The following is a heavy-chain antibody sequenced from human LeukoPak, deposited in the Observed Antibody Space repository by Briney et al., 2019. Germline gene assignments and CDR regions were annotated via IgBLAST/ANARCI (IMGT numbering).Heavy chain of an antibody. CDR3: ARVQPTRTYDY. J-gene: IGHJ4*02. Sequence: GGSLRLSCAASGFTFSDYYMSWIRQAPGKGLEWVSYISSSGSTIYYADSVKGRFTISRHNSQNTLYLQMNSLRAEDTAVYYCARVQPTRTYDYWGQGTLVTVSS. CDR2: ISSSGSTI. D-gene: IGHD2-2*01. CDR1: GFTFSDYY. V-gene: IGHV3-11*01.